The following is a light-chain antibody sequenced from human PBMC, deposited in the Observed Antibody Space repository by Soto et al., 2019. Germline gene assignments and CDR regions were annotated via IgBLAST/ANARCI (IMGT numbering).Light chain of an antibody. CDR1: QDINIY. J-gene: IGKJ5*01. CDR2: DAS. V-gene: IGKV1-33*01. CDR3: QQYDILPIT. Sequence: IQMTQSPSSLFASVGDRVTITCQATQDINIYLNWYQQKPGKAPNLLIYDASNLEIGVPSRFSGGGSGTHFTFTISSLQTEDIGTYYCQQYDILPITFGRGTRLEIK.